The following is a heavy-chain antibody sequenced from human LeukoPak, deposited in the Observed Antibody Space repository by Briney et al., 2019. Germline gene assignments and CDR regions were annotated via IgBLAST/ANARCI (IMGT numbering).Heavy chain of an antibody. V-gene: IGHV3-23*01. Sequence: GSLRLSCAASGFTFSGYGMNWVRQAPGKGLEWVSGISGSGGSAYYADSVKGRFTISRDNAKNSLYLQMNSLRAEDTAVYYCARRPYYYDSLDYWGQGTLVTVSS. J-gene: IGHJ4*02. D-gene: IGHD3-22*01. CDR3: ARRPYYYDSLDY. CDR1: GFTFSGYG. CDR2: ISGSGGSA.